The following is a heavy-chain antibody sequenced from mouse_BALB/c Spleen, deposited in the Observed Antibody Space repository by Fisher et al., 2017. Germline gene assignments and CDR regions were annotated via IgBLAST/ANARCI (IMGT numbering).Heavy chain of an antibody. V-gene: IGHV1-18*01. Sequence: KFKGKATLTVDKSSSTAYMELRSLTSEDTAVYYCAREDRYDDYYAMDYWGQGTSVTVSS. J-gene: IGHJ4*01. CDR3: AREDRYDDYYAMDY. D-gene: IGHD2-14*01.